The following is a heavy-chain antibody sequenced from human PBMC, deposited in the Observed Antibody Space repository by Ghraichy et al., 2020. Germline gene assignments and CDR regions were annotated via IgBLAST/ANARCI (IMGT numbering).Heavy chain of an antibody. CDR2: IYYSGSS. CDR3: ARHKGDCHSTGCYTDWFDP. D-gene: IGHD2-2*02. CDR1: GGSISSSSYY. J-gene: IGHJ5*02. V-gene: IGHV4-39*01. Sequence: SKTLSLTCTVSGGSISSSSYYWGWIRQPPGKGLEWIGSIYYSGSSYYNPSLKSRVTMSVDTSKNQFSLKLSSVTTTDTAVYYCARHKGDCHSTGCYTDWFDPWGQGTLVTVSS.